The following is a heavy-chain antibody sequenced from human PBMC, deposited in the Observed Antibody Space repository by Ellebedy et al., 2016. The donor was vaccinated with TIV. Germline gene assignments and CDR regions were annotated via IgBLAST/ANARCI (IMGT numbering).Heavy chain of an antibody. CDR1: GGTFSTYA. CDR3: AKAITMIRGSRRNHYYAMDV. D-gene: IGHD3-10*01. V-gene: IGHV1-69*13. CDR2: IIPIFGTA. J-gene: IGHJ6*02. Sequence: AASVKVSCKASGGTFSTYAFSWVRQAPGQGLEWMGGIIPIFGTANYAQNFQGRVTITADESTSTAYMELSSLRSEDTAVYYCAKAITMIRGSRRNHYYAMDVWGQGTTVTASS.